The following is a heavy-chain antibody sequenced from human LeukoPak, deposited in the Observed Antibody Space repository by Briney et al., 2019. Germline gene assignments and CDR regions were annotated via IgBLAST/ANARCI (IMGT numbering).Heavy chain of an antibody. J-gene: IGHJ6*03. CDR2: IYYSGST. Sequence: SETLSLTCTVSGDSISSYYWSWIRQPPGKGLEWIGYIYYSGSTNYNPSLKSRVTISVDTSKNQFSLKLSSVTAAETAVYYCAREGRYRYGYNEYHSYMDIWGKGTTVTVSS. CDR3: AREGRYRYGYNEYHSYMDI. V-gene: IGHV4-59*01. CDR1: GDSISSYY. D-gene: IGHD5-24*01.